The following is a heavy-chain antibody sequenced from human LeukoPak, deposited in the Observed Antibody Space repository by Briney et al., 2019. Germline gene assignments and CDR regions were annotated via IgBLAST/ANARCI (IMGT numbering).Heavy chain of an antibody. Sequence: GGSLRLSCAASGFTFRSYAMSWVRQAPGKGLEWVSAISGNGGGTYYADSVKGRFTISRDYSKNTLYLQMNSLRAEDTAVYYCAKPYSGWTSFDYWGQGTLVTVSS. CDR2: ISGNGGGT. CDR1: GFTFRSYA. CDR3: AKPYSGWTSFDY. D-gene: IGHD6-19*01. V-gene: IGHV3-23*01. J-gene: IGHJ4*02.